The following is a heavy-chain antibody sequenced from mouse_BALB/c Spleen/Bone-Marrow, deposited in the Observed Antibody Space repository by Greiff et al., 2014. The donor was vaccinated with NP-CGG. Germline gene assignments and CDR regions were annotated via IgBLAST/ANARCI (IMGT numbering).Heavy chain of an antibody. J-gene: IGHJ4*01. CDR3: ARRDYVMDY. CDR2: INPYNDGT. Sequence: EVKLMESGPELVKPGASVKMSCKASGYTFTSYVMHWVKQKPGQGLEWIGYINPYNDGTEYNEKFKGKATLTSDKSSSTAYMELSSLTSEDSAVYYCARRDYVMDYWGQGTSVTVSS. V-gene: IGHV1-14*01. CDR1: GYTFTSYV. D-gene: IGHD1-1*01.